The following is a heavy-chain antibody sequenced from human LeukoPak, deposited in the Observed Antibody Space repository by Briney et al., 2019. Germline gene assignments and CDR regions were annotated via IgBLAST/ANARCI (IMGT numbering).Heavy chain of an antibody. V-gene: IGHV1-69*05. CDR1: GGTFSSYA. J-gene: IGHJ6*04. Sequence: SVKVSCKASGGTFSSYAISWVRQAPGQGLEWMGRIIPIFGTANYAQKFQGRVTITTDESTSTAYMELSSLRSEDTAVYYCALSSFSNPLVGGGMDVWGKGTTVTVSS. CDR3: ALSSFSNPLVGGGMDV. CDR2: IIPIFGTA. D-gene: IGHD6-13*01.